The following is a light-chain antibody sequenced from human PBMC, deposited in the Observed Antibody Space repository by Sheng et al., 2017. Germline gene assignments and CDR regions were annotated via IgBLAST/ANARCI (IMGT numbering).Light chain of an antibody. J-gene: IGKJ2*03. Sequence: IQLTQSPSSLSASVGDRVTITCRASQGISNYLAWYQQKPGQAPKLLIYAASTLQSGVPHQVQRQRXWDRFHSHHQQPAAGSILLTYYCLRLDSHSLLRFGQGTKL. CDR1: QGISNY. CDR3: LRLDSHSLLR. V-gene: IGKV1-9*01. CDR2: AAS.